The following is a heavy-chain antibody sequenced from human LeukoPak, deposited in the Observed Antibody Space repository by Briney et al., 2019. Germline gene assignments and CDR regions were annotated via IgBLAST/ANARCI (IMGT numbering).Heavy chain of an antibody. D-gene: IGHD2-8*02. V-gene: IGHV4-59*01. CDR1: GGSIRSYY. CDR3: ARAVAYGIDTGYFDY. CDR2: IYYSGST. Sequence: SETLSLTCTVSGGSIRSYYWSWIRQPPGKGLEWIAYIYYSGSTNYNPSLKSRVTISVDTSKNQFSLNLNSVTAADTAVYYCARAVAYGIDTGYFDYWGQGTLVTVSS. J-gene: IGHJ4*02.